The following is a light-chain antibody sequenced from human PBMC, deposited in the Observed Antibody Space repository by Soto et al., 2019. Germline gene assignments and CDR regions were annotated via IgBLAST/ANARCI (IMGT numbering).Light chain of an antibody. CDR3: QQRSNWPPT. V-gene: IGKV3-11*01. CDR2: DAS. Sequence: ETVLTQSPATLSLSPGESATLSCRASQSVSTYLAWYQQKPGQAPRLLIYDASNRVTGIPARFRGSGSGTDFTLTISSLENDDFAVYYCQQRSNWPPTFGQGTKVDIK. CDR1: QSVSTY. J-gene: IGKJ1*01.